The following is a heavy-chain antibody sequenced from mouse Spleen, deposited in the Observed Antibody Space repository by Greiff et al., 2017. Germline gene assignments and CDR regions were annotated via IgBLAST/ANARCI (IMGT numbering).Heavy chain of an antibody. CDR1: GFTFSSYT. D-gene: IGHD1-1*01. CDR2: ISSGGGNT. Sequence: DVMLVESGGGLVKPGGSLKLSCAASGFTFSSYTMSWVRQTPEKRLEWVATISSGGGNTYYPDSVKGRFTISRDNAKNTLYLQMSSLRSEDTALYYCARPYYGSSSWFAYWGQGTLVTVSA. J-gene: IGHJ3*01. CDR3: ARPYYGSSSWFAY. V-gene: IGHV5-9*01.